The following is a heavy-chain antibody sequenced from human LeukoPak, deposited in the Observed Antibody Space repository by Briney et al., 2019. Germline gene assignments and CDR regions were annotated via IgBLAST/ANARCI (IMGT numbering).Heavy chain of an antibody. V-gene: IGHV3-11*04. D-gene: IGHD1-1*01. CDR2: ISNSGTNI. CDR1: GFTLSDYY. Sequence: PGGSLRLSCAASGFTLSDYYMSWVRQAPGKGLEWVSFISNSGTNIHYQGSVKGRFTISRDNAKNSLYLQMNSLRAEDTAVYYCARYTPEGTGTFWNYYYGMDVWGQGTTVTVSS. J-gene: IGHJ6*02. CDR3: ARYTPEGTGTFWNYYYGMDV.